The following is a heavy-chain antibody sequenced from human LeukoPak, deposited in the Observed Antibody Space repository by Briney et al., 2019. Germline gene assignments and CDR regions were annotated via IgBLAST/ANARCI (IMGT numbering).Heavy chain of an antibody. D-gene: IGHD6-13*01. J-gene: IGHJ6*03. V-gene: IGHV4-39*07. CDR3: ATTGYSSSWYATYYHYYMDV. Sequence: PSETLSLTCTVSGGSISSSSYYWGWIRQPPGKGLEWIGSIYYSGSTYYNPSLKSRVTISVDTSKNQFSLKLSSVTSADTAVYYCATTGYSSSWYATYYHYYMDVWGKGTTVTVSS. CDR1: GGSISSSSYY. CDR2: IYYSGST.